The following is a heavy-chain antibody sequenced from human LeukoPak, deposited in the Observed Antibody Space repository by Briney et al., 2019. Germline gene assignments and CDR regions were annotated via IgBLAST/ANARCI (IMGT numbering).Heavy chain of an antibody. CDR2: IYTSGST. V-gene: IGHV4-61*02. Sequence: SETLSLTCTVSGYSISSGYYWSWIRQPAGKGLEWIGRIYTSGSTNYNPSLKSRVTISVDTSKNQFSLKLSSVTAADTAVYYCARDGRYFDWLLVWGQGTLVTVSS. CDR3: ARDGRYFDWLLV. CDR1: GYSISSGYY. D-gene: IGHD3-9*01. J-gene: IGHJ4*02.